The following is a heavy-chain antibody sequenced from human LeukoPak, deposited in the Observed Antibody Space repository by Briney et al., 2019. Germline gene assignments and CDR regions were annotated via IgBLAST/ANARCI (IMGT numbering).Heavy chain of an antibody. CDR3: VKGSSSSRPYYFDY. CDR1: GFTFSSYT. J-gene: IGHJ4*02. V-gene: IGHV3-23*01. CDR2: ITSSGGST. Sequence: GGFQTLSCAASGFTFSSYTMSRVRQAPGKGLEWVSAITSSGGSTYHADSVKGRFTISRDNSKNTLYLQMNSLRDEDTAVYYCVKGSSSSRPYYFDYWGQGTLVTVSS. D-gene: IGHD2-2*01.